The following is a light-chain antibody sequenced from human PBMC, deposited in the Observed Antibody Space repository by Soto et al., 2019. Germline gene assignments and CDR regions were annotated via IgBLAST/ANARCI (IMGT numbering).Light chain of an antibody. CDR2: GAS. Sequence: EIVMTQSPATLSVSPGERAALSXRASENIYTNLAWYQQKPGQAPRLLIYGASTRATGIPARFSGSGSGTEFTLTISSLQSEDFAVYYCQQYNNWPRTFGQGTKVDI. CDR3: QQYNNWPRT. CDR1: ENIYTN. V-gene: IGKV3-15*01. J-gene: IGKJ1*01.